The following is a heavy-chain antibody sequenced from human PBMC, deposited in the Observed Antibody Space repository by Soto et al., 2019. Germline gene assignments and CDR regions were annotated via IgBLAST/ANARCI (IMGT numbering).Heavy chain of an antibody. V-gene: IGHV3-33*01. J-gene: IGHJ6*02. CDR3: ASERAGVAGKFYYYYGLDV. Sequence: QVHLVESGGGVVQPGRSLRLSCAASGSTFSRNGMHWVRQAPGKGLEWVAVIWYDGSEKYYADSVKGRFTISRDNSKNTLYLQMNRLRAEDTAVYYCASERAGVAGKFYYYYGLDVCGQGTTVTVSS. CDR1: GSTFSRNG. CDR2: IWYDGSEK. D-gene: IGHD6-19*01.